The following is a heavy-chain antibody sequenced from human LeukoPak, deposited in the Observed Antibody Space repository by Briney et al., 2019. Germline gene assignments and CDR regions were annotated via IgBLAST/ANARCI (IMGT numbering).Heavy chain of an antibody. V-gene: IGHV3-7*01. CDR2: INQAGNER. Sequence: GGSLRLSCEGSGFTFTAYWMSWVRQAPGQGLEWVASINQAGNERLFADSVRGRFTISRDNARKSVFLQMDSLRDDDTGVYFCARDGCTSTTCTSLGGFSGWAQGTLVTVSS. D-gene: IGHD1-26*01. J-gene: IGHJ4*02. CDR3: ARDGCTSTTCTSLGGFSG. CDR1: GFTFTAYW.